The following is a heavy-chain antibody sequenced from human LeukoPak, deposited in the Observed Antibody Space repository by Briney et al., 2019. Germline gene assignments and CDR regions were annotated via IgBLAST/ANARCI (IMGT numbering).Heavy chain of an antibody. D-gene: IGHD1-26*01. CDR3: ATDPAQRSYCVGCYYYGMDV. CDR2: INPSGGST. Sequence: GASVKVSCKASGYTFTSYYMHWVRQAPGQGLEWMGIINPSGGSTSYAQKFQGRVTMTRDTSTSTVYMELSSLRSEDTAVYYCATDPAQRSYCVGCYYYGMDVWGQGTTVTVSS. CDR1: GYTFTSYY. V-gene: IGHV1-46*01. J-gene: IGHJ6*02.